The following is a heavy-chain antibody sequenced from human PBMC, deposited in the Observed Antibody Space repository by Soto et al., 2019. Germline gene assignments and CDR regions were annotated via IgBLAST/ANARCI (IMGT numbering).Heavy chain of an antibody. CDR1: GFTFSSSW. CDR3: ADTQNNWFDP. J-gene: IGHJ5*02. Sequence: EVQLVESGGGLVQPGGSLRLTCTASGFTFSSSWMAWVRQAPGKGLEWVGNIKHDGSEVYYLDSVRGRFTISRDSAWKSLYLQVNSLRAEDTAVYYCADTQNNWFDPWGQGTLVAVSS. CDR2: IKHDGSEV. V-gene: IGHV3-7*01.